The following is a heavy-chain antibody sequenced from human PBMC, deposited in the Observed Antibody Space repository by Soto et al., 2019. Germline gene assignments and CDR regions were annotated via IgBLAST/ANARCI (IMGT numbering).Heavy chain of an antibody. D-gene: IGHD3-3*01. CDR2: ISAYNGNT. CDR1: GYTFTSYG. Sequence: GASVKVSCKASGYTFTSYGISWVRQAPGQGLEWMGWISAYNGNTNYAQKLQGRVTMTTDTSTSTAYMELRSLRSDDTAVYYFARGAYDFWSGPPYYYYYMDVWGKGTTVTVSS. J-gene: IGHJ6*03. CDR3: ARGAYDFWSGPPYYYYYMDV. V-gene: IGHV1-18*01.